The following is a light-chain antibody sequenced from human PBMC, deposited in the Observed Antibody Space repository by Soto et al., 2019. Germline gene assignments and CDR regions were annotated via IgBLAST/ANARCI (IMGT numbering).Light chain of an antibody. CDR2: DDS. J-gene: IGLJ7*01. V-gene: IGLV1-51*01. Sequence: QSVLTQPASLSAPPGEKVTISCSGRGSNIGRNYVSWYRQFPGTAPQLLIYDDSKRHSGVPDRLSGSRYGTSASLAIAGLHPGDEAVYYCGTWDESLGAGVFGGGTQLTVL. CDR3: GTWDESLGAGV. CDR1: GSNIGRNY.